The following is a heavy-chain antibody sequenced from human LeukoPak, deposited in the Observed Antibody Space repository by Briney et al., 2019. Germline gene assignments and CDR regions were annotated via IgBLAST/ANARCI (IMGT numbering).Heavy chain of an antibody. V-gene: IGHV3-23*01. J-gene: IGHJ4*02. CDR1: GFTFSSYA. CDR3: ATASSDYVWGSYRYPSHFDY. CDR2: ISGSGDNT. D-gene: IGHD3-16*02. Sequence: GGSLRLSCAASGFTFSSYAMNWVRQAPGKGLEWVSIISGSGDNTYYTDSVKGRFTISRDNSKNTLYLQMNSLRAEDTAVYYYATASSDYVWGSYRYPSHFDYWGQGTLVTVSS.